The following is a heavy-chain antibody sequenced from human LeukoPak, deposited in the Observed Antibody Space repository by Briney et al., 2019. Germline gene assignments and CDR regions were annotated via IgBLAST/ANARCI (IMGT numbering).Heavy chain of an antibody. V-gene: IGHV4-59*01. CDR3: AGKTVVTDYYYYGMDV. CDR1: GGSISSYY. CDR2: IYYSGST. J-gene: IGHJ6*02. D-gene: IGHD4-23*01. Sequence: SETLSLTCTVSGGSISSYYWSWIRQPPGKGLEWIGYIYYSGSTNYNPSLKSRVTISVDTSKNQFSLELSSVTAADTAVYYCAGKTVVTDYYYYGMDVWGQGTTVTVSS.